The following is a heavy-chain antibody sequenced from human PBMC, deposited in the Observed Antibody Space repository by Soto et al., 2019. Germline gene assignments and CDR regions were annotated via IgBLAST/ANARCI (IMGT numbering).Heavy chain of an antibody. CDR2: ISYIGTT. V-gene: IGHV4-30-4*01. Sequence: QVQLQESGPGLVKPSQTLSLTCTVSGDSMGSGDYYWTWIRQPPGKGLEWIGYISYIGTTFYTPSLESRVNISIDTSKNHFSLRLTSVTAADTAVYYCSRGSTYYGFLTWGQGTLVTVSS. J-gene: IGHJ5*02. D-gene: IGHD3-10*01. CDR1: GDSMGSGDYY. CDR3: SRGSTYYGFLT.